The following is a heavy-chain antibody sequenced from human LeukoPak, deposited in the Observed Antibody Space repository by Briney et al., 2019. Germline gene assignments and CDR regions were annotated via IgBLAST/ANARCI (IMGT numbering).Heavy chain of an antibody. CDR1: GFTFSSYW. Sequence: GGSLRLSCVASGFTFSSYWMGWVRQAPGKGLEWVANIKQDGSEKYYVDSVKGRFTISRDNAKNSLYLQMNSLRAEDTAVYYCARDRALAAAGTNYFDYWGQGTLVTVSS. CDR2: IKQDGSEK. V-gene: IGHV3-7*01. CDR3: ARDRALAAAGTNYFDY. D-gene: IGHD6-13*01. J-gene: IGHJ4*02.